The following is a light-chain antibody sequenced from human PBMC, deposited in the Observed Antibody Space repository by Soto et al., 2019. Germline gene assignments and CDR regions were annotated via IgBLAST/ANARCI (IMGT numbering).Light chain of an antibody. CDR2: AAS. CDR1: QSVSTSC. J-gene: IGKJ1*01. Sequence: EILLTQSPGTLSLSPGERATLSCRASQSVSTSCLAWYQHKPGQAPRLLIYAASSRATGIPDRFSGSGSGTDYTLTISRLEPEDFAVYYCQHYGSSRTFGQGTKV. V-gene: IGKV3-20*01. CDR3: QHYGSSRT.